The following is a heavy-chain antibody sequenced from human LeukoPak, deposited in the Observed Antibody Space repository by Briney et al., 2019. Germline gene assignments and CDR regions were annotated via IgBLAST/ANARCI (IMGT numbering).Heavy chain of an antibody. V-gene: IGHV3-23*01. D-gene: IGHD3-10*01. Sequence: PGGSLRLSCGASGFTFSSYAMSWVRQAPGKGLEWVSAISGSGGSTYYADSVKGRFTISRDNSKNTLYLQMNSLRAEDTAVYYCAKSRGYYGSGSYREFDYWGQGTLVTVSS. J-gene: IGHJ4*02. CDR3: AKSRGYYGSGSYREFDY. CDR1: GFTFSSYA. CDR2: ISGSGGST.